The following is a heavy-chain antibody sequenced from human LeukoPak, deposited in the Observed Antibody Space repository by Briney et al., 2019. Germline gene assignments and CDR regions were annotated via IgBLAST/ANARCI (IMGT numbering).Heavy chain of an antibody. Sequence: PSETLSLTCTVSGGSISSYYWSWIRQTPGKGLEWIGYIYYLGSTSYSPSLKRRITISVDTPKNQFSLRLTSVTAADTAVYYCARHVYPGRSPKPPPFEIWGQGTMVTVSS. CDR2: IYYLGST. D-gene: IGHD5/OR15-5a*01. V-gene: IGHV4-59*08. J-gene: IGHJ3*02. CDR3: ARHVYPGRSPKPPPFEI. CDR1: GGSISSYY.